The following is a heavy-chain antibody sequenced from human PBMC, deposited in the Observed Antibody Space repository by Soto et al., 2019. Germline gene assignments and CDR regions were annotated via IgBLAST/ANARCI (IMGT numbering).Heavy chain of an antibody. Sequence: GSLRLSCAASGFTFSSYWMHWVRQAPGKGLVWVSRINSDGSSTSYADSVKGRFTISRDNAKNTLYLQMNSLRAEDTAVYYCASRTSIAVAGTGFRYYYYYGMDVWGQGTTVTVSS. CDR3: ASRTSIAVAGTGFRYYYYYGMDV. CDR1: GFTFSSYW. D-gene: IGHD6-19*01. J-gene: IGHJ6*02. V-gene: IGHV3-74*01. CDR2: INSDGSST.